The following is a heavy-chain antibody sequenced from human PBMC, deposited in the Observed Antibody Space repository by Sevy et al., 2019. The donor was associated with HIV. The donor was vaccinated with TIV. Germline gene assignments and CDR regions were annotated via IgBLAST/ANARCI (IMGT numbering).Heavy chain of an antibody. CDR1: GFTFSSYW. CDR2: IKQDGSEK. V-gene: IGHV3-7*03. D-gene: IGHD6-13*01. J-gene: IGHJ5*02. Sequence: GGPLRLSCAASGFTFSSYWMSWVRQAPGKGLEWVANIKQDGSEKYYVDSVKGRFTISRDNAKNSLYLQMNSLRAEDTAVYYCAGEGSSSWYDNWFDPWGQGTLVTVSS. CDR3: AGEGSSSWYDNWFDP.